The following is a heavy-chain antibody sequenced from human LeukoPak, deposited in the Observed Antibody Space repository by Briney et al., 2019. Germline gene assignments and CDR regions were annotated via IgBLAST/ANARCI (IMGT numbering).Heavy chain of an antibody. D-gene: IGHD3-9*01. Sequence: PGRPLRLPCSASGFTFSSYAMHWVRQAPGKGLEGVAVISYDGSNNYYADSVKGRFTISRDNSKNTLYLQMNSLRAEDTAVYYCARPLEGYFDWWPFDYWGQGTLVTVSS. V-gene: IGHV3-30-3*01. CDR3: ARPLEGYFDWWPFDY. CDR1: GFTFSSYA. J-gene: IGHJ4*02. CDR2: ISYDGSNN.